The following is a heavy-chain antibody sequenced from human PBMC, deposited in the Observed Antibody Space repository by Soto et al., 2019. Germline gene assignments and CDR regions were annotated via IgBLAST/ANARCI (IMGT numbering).Heavy chain of an antibody. CDR1: GFTVSNNY. Sequence: EVQLVVSGGALIQPGGSLILSCAASGFTVSNNYISWVRQAPGKGLEWVSLMYSGGSTHYANSVKGRFTISRDGSKNTVYLQMKSLRAEDTAVYYCTQLGAFDVWGQGTMVTVSS. J-gene: IGHJ3*01. D-gene: IGHD3-16*01. V-gene: IGHV3-53*01. CDR3: TQLGAFDV. CDR2: MYSGGST.